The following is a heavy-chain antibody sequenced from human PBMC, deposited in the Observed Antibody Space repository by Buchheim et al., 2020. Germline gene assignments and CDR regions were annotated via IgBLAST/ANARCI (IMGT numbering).Heavy chain of an antibody. V-gene: IGHV3-48*03. CDR1: GFTFSSYE. CDR3: ARALGSGWYGPTYYFDY. J-gene: IGHJ4*02. D-gene: IGHD6-19*01. CDR2: ISSSGSTI. Sequence: EVQLVESGGGLVQPGGSLRLSCAASGFTFSSYEMNWVRQAPGKGLEWVSYISSSGSTIYYADSVKGRFTISRDNAKNSLYLQINSLRAEDTAVYYCARALGSGWYGPTYYFDYWGQGTL.